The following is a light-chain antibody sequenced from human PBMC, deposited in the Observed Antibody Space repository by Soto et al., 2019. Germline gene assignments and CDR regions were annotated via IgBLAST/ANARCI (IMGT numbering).Light chain of an antibody. CDR2: KAS. Sequence: DIQMTQSPSTLSASVGDKVTITCRASQSISSWLAWYQQKSGKAPKLLIYKASSFESGVPSRFSGSGSGTEFTLTINSLQPDDFATYYCQQYNGYSRTFGQGTKVDIK. V-gene: IGKV1-5*03. CDR3: QQYNGYSRT. J-gene: IGKJ1*01. CDR1: QSISSW.